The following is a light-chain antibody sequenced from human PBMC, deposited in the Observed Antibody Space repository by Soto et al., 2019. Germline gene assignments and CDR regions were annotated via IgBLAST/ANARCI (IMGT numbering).Light chain of an antibody. Sequence: EIVLTQSPGTLSLSPGERATLSCRASQGVSSGYLAWYQQNPGQAPRLLVSGTSSRATGIPDRFSGSGSGTDFTLTISRLEPEDFAMYYCQQYGSSPRTFGQGTKVEI. J-gene: IGKJ1*01. V-gene: IGKV3-20*01. CDR1: QGVSSGY. CDR2: GTS. CDR3: QQYGSSPRT.